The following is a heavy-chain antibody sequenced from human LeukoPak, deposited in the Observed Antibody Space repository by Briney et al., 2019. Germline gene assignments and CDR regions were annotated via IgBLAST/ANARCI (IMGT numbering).Heavy chain of an antibody. V-gene: IGHV1-2*02. CDR2: INPNSGGT. CDR1: GYTFTGYY. D-gene: IGHD2-2*01. J-gene: IGHJ6*02. CDR3: ARERHCSSTSCLYYYYGMDV. Sequence: ASVKVSCKASGYTFTGYYMHWVRQAPGQGPEWMGWINPNSGGTNYAQKFQGRVTMTRDTSISTAYMELSRLRSDDTAVYYCARERHCSSTSCLYYYYGMDVWGQGTTVTVSS.